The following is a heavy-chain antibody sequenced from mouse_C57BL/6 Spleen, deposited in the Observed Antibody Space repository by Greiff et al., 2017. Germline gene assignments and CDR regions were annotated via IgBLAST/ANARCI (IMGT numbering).Heavy chain of an antibody. D-gene: IGHD2-4*01. Sequence: EVQVVESGGGLVQPGGSMKLSCAASGFTFSDAWMDWVRQSPEKGLEWVAEIRNKANNHATYYAESVKGRFTISRDDSKSSVYLQMNSLRAEDTGIYYCTRRYDYDGGFAYWGQGTLVTVSA. J-gene: IGHJ3*01. CDR2: IRNKANNHAT. CDR3: TRRYDYDGGFAY. V-gene: IGHV6-6*01. CDR1: GFTFSDAW.